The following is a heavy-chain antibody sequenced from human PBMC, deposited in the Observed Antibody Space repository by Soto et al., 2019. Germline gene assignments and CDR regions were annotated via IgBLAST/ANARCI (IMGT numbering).Heavy chain of an antibody. CDR3: ARDGRTTVTHPYWYFDL. D-gene: IGHD4-17*01. V-gene: IGHV3-33*01. CDR2: IWYDGSNK. J-gene: IGHJ2*01. CDR1: GFTFSSYG. Sequence: QVQLVESGGGVVQPGRSLRLSCAASGFTFSSYGMHWVRQAPGKGLEWVAVIWYDGSNKYYADSVKGRFTISRDNSKNTLYLQMNSLRAEDTAVYYCARDGRTTVTHPYWYFDLWGRGTLSLSPQ.